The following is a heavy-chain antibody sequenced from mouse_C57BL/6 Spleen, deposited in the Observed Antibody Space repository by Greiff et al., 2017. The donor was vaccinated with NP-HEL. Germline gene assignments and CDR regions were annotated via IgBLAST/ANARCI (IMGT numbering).Heavy chain of an antibody. CDR3: ARNYGGYYLFAY. CDR1: GFSLTSYG. CDR2: IWSGGST. J-gene: IGHJ3*01. Sequence: QVQLKQSGPGLVQPSQSLSITCTVSGFSLTSYGVHWVRQSPGKGLEWLGVIWSGGSTDYNAAFISRLSISKDNSKSQVFFKMNSLQADDTAIYYCARNYGGYYLFAYWGQGTLVTVSA. V-gene: IGHV2-2*01. D-gene: IGHD2-3*01.